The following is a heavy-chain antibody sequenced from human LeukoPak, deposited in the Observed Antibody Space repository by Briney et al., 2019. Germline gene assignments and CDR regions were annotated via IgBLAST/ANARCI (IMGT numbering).Heavy chain of an antibody. CDR3: ARDPWGIYGDYGVDY. CDR2: ISYDGSNK. Sequence: GGSLRLSCAASGFTFSSYAMHWVRQAPGKGLEWVAVISYDGSNKYYADSVKGRFTISRDNSKNTLYLQMNNLRAEDTAVYYCARDPWGIYGDYGVDYWGQGTLVTVSS. J-gene: IGHJ4*02. D-gene: IGHD4-17*01. V-gene: IGHV3-30*04. CDR1: GFTFSSYA.